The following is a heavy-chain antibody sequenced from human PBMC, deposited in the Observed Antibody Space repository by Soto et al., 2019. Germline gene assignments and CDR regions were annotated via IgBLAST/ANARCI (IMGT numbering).Heavy chain of an antibody. CDR2: IWYDGSNK. Sequence: GSLRLSCAASGFTFSSYGMHWVRQAPGKGLEWVAVIWYDGSNKYYADSVKGRFTISRDNSKNTLYLQMNSLRAEDTAVCYCARAGYYYDSSGYYSLFGAFDIWGQGTMVTVSS. V-gene: IGHV3-33*01. CDR3: ARAGYYYDSSGYYSLFGAFDI. D-gene: IGHD3-22*01. J-gene: IGHJ3*02. CDR1: GFTFSSYG.